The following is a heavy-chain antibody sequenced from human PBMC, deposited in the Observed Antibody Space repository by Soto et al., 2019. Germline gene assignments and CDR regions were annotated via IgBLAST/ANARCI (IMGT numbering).Heavy chain of an antibody. CDR2: INHSGST. J-gene: IGHJ4*02. CDR3: ANVVVVAATPGYFDY. CDR1: GGSFSGYY. D-gene: IGHD2-15*01. Sequence: SETLSLTCAVYGGSFSGYYWSWIRQPPGKGLEWIGEINHSGSTNYNPSLKSRVTISVDTSKNQFSLKLSSVTAADTAVYYCANVVVVAATPGYFDYWGQGTLVTVSS. V-gene: IGHV4-34*01.